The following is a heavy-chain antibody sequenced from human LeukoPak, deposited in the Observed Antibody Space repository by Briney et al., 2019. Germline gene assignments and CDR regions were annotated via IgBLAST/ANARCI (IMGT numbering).Heavy chain of an antibody. CDR2: IYHSGTT. CDR3: ARVWEYCTGISCFAFDI. D-gene: IGHD2-15*01. CDR1: GGSIRSTTYY. Sequence: SETLSLTCSVSGGSIRSTTYYWGWIRQPPGKGLEWIGSIYHSGTTYSNPSLKSRVTISLDTSKNQFSLKLSSVTAADTAVYYCARVWEYCTGISCFAFDIWGQGTMVTVSS. V-gene: IGHV4-39*07. J-gene: IGHJ3*02.